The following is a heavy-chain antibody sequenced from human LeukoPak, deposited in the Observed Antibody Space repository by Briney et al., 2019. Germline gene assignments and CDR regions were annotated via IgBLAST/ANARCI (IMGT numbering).Heavy chain of an antibody. CDR1: GFTFDDYG. CDR3: AREKGYSSSWYPIDY. J-gene: IGHJ4*02. V-gene: IGHV3-20*04. D-gene: IGHD6-13*01. Sequence: GGTPTHTCAATGFTFDDYGMSWVRQAPGKGLEWVSGINWNGGSTGYADSVKGRFTISRDNAKNSLYLQMNSLRAEDTALYYCAREKGYSSSWYPIDYWGQGTLVTVSS. CDR2: INWNGGST.